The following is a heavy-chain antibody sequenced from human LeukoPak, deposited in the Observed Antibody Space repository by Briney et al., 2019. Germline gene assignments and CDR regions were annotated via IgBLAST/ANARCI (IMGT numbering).Heavy chain of an antibody. Sequence: GRSLRLSCAASGFTFSSYCMHWVRQSPGKGLEWVAVIRFDGSHVYYGDSVKGRFTISRDNSKKTLFLQIDSLRAEDTAVYYCARWDISAADIDYWGQGTLVTVSA. J-gene: IGHJ4*02. D-gene: IGHD6-13*01. V-gene: IGHV3-33*01. CDR1: GFTFSSYC. CDR3: ARWDISAADIDY. CDR2: IRFDGSHV.